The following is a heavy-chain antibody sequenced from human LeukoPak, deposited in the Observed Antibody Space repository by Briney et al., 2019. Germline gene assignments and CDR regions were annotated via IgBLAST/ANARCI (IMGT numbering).Heavy chain of an antibody. J-gene: IGHJ4*02. Sequence: GRSLRLSCAASGFXFSGYAIHWVRQAPGKGLEWVAVISYDGSNKLSADSVKGRFTISRDNSRNTLYLQMNSLRAEDTAVYYCAKEGTMVRGLTLDQWGRGTLVTVSS. D-gene: IGHD3-10*01. CDR2: ISYDGSNK. CDR1: GFXFSGYA. V-gene: IGHV3-30*18. CDR3: AKEGTMVRGLTLDQ.